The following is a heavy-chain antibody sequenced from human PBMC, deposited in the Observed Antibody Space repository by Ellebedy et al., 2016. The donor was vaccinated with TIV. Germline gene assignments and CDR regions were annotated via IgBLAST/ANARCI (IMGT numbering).Heavy chain of an antibody. CDR2: IYSGGTT. CDR1: GFTFSNYA. V-gene: IGHV3-66*04. J-gene: IGHJ4*02. Sequence: GESLKISCAASGFTFSNYAMSWVRQAPGKGLEWASVIYSGGTTYYADSVRGRFTISRDSSKNTLYLQMNSLRAEDTAVYYCARPSVSNGYYQFDFWGQGALVTVSS. CDR3: ARPSVSNGYYQFDF. D-gene: IGHD3-22*01.